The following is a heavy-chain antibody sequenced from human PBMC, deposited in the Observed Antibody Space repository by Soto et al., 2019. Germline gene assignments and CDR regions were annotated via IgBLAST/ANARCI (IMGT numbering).Heavy chain of an antibody. CDR3: AKERGARAIFGVVILDGMEV. CDR2: ITSSGGTT. CDR1: GFTFSSYT. Sequence: EVQLLESGGGLVPPGGSLRLSCAASGFTFSSYTMHWVRQAPGKGLEWVSAITSSGGTTYYADSVKGRFTVSRDNSEKTLYHQMNSLRAEDTAEYYCAKERGARAIFGVVILDGMEVWGQGNTVTVSS. J-gene: IGHJ6*02. D-gene: IGHD3-3*01. V-gene: IGHV3-23*01.